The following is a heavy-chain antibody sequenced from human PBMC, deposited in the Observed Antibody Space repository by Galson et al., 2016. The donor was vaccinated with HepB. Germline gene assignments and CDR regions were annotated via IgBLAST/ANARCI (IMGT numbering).Heavy chain of an antibody. D-gene: IGHD2-15*01. CDR2: MNPRSGNT. CDR1: GYTFANYD. V-gene: IGHV1-8*01. CDR3: TRVAVIAATLKAKGWFDP. J-gene: IGHJ5*02. Sequence: SVKVSCKASGYTFANYDINCVRQATGQGLEWMGWMNPRSGNTGYAQKFQGRVSMTRNTSISTAYMELSSLRSEDTAIYYCTRVAVIAATLKAKGWFDPWGQGTLVTVSS.